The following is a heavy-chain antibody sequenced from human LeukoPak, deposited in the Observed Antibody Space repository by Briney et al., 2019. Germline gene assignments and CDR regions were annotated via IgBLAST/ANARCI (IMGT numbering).Heavy chain of an antibody. CDR1: GFAFSTYS. D-gene: IGHD5-12*01. J-gene: IGHJ4*02. CDR2: VSRSSRFI. CDR3: ARVTDAFDYFFDS. Sequence: GGSLRLSCAASGFAFSTYSMNWVRQAPGKGLEWVSSVSRSSRFIFYVDSVQGRFTISRGDAKDSLLLQMNSLRAEDTAVYYCARVTDAFDYFFDSWGQGTLVTVSS. V-gene: IGHV3-21*01.